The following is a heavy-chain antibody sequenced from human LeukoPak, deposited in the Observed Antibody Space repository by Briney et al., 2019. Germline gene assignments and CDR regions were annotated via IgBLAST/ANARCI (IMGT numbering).Heavy chain of an antibody. D-gene: IGHD3-22*01. CDR2: MYSSEKS. V-gene: IGHV4-59*12. CDR3: ARFYYYDSSGYYPRYFDH. Sequence: SETLSLTCTVSGGSIHNNYWSWIRQPPGKGLEWIGSMYSSEKSDYNPSLKSRVTISVDTSKNQFSLKLSSVTAADTAVYYCARFYYYDSSGYYPRYFDHWGPGTLVTVSS. CDR1: GGSIHNNY. J-gene: IGHJ4*02.